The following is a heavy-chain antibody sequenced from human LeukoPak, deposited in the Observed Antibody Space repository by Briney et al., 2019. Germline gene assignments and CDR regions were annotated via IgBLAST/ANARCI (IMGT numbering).Heavy chain of an antibody. CDR1: GFTFSSYW. CDR2: IKQDGSEK. D-gene: IGHD6-13*01. Sequence: QAGGSLRLSCAASGFTFSSYWMSWVRQAPGKGLEWVANIKQDGSEKYYVASVKGRFTISRDNAKNSLYLQMNSLRADDTAVYYCARDSSYSSSWYDYWGQGTLVTVSS. J-gene: IGHJ4*02. V-gene: IGHV3-7*01. CDR3: ARDSSYSSSWYDY.